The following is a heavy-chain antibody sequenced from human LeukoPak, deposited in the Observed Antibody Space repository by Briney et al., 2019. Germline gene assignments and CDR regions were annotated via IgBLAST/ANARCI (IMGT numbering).Heavy chain of an antibody. CDR2: INPNSGGT. CDR1: GYTFTCYY. J-gene: IGHJ4*02. Sequence: ASVKVSCKASGYTFTCYYMHWVRQAPGQGLEWMGWINPNSGGTNYAQKFQGRVTMTRDTSISTAYMELSRLRSDDTAVYYCASIAAAGNEYSDYWGQGTLVTVSS. CDR3: ASIAAAGNEYSDY. V-gene: IGHV1-2*02. D-gene: IGHD6-13*01.